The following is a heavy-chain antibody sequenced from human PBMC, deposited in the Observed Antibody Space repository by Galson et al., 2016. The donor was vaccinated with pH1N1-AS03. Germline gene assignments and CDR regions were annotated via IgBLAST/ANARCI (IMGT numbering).Heavy chain of an antibody. D-gene: IGHD5-12*01. CDR3: ARGWLASGFDY. CDR1: GDSVSVNSGG. CDR2: TYYNSKWFF. J-gene: IGHJ4*02. Sequence: CAISGDSVSVNSGGWNWIRQSPSRGLEWLGRTYYNSKWFFDYAISVRSRITINSDISKDQFSLQLNSVTPEDTALYYCARGWLASGFDYWAREPRSPSPQ. V-gene: IGHV6-1*01.